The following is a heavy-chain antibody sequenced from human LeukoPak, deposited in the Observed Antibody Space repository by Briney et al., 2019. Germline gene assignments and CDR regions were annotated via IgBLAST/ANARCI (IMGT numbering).Heavy chain of an antibody. CDR3: ARAGIASPGPFQF. V-gene: IGHV1-3*01. J-gene: IGHJ1*01. D-gene: IGHD6-13*01. Sequence: ASVKVSCKASGYTFTSYAMHWVRQAPGQRLEWMGCINAGNGNTKYSQKFQGRVTITRDTSASTVYMELSSLRSEDTVVYYCARAGIASPGPFQFWGQGTLVIVSS. CDR2: INAGNGNT. CDR1: GYTFTSYA.